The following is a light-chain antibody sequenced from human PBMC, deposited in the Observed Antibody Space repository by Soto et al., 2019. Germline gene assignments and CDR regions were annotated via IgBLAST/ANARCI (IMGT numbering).Light chain of an antibody. J-gene: IGKJ4*01. CDR3: QQYNSWPPLT. Sequence: EIVMTQSPATVSVSPGERATLSCRASQNVNSNLAWYQQKPGQPPRLLIYGAYTRATGVPARLSGSGSGTEFNLTINSLQSEDFAVYYCQQYNSWPPLTFGGGTKVEIK. V-gene: IGKV3-15*01. CDR1: QNVNSN. CDR2: GAY.